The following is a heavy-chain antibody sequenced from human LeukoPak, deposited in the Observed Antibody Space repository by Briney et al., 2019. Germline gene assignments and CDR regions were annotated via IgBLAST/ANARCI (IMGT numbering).Heavy chain of an antibody. CDR2: IYNIETT. CDR3: ARGSDGYRFDP. Sequence: SETLSLTCTVSAGSITNYHWTWIRQSPGKAPEYIGYIYNIETTNYNPSLKSRVTVSVDMSKKQFSLRLNSVTAADTAVYYCARGSDGYRFDPWGQGILVTVSS. D-gene: IGHD5-18*01. CDR1: AGSITNYH. V-gene: IGHV4-59*01. J-gene: IGHJ5*02.